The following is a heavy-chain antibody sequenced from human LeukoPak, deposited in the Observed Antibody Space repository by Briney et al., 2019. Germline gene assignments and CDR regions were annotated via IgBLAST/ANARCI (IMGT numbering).Heavy chain of an antibody. D-gene: IGHD6-19*01. CDR3: ARDRPYTGGWRGFDY. Sequence: SVKVSCKASGGTFSRYAISWVRQAPGQGLEWMGGIIPMFGIANYAQKFQGGVTITADESTSTAYMELSSLRSEDTAVYYCARDRPYTGGWRGFDYWGQGTLVTVSS. V-gene: IGHV1-69*13. CDR1: GGTFSRYA. CDR2: IIPMFGIA. J-gene: IGHJ4*02.